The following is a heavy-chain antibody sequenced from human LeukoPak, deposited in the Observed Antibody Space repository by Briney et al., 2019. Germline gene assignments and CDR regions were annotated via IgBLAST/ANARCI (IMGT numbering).Heavy chain of an antibody. CDR2: MNPNGGNT. CDR1: GYTFTSYD. Sequence: ASVKVSCKASGYTFTSYDINWVRQATGQGLEWMGWMNPNGGNTGYAQKFQGRVTMTRNTSISTAYMELSSLRSEDTAVYYCARAKYYYDSSGYYSGEFDYWGQGTLVTVSS. J-gene: IGHJ4*02. CDR3: ARAKYYYDSSGYYSGEFDY. D-gene: IGHD3-22*01. V-gene: IGHV1-8*01.